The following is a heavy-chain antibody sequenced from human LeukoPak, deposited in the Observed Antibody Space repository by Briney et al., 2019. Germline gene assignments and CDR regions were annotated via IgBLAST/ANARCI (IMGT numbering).Heavy chain of an antibody. CDR1: GFTFSSCA. CDR2: ISGSGGST. CDR3: ARGHGLDV. V-gene: IGHV3-23*01. J-gene: IGHJ6*02. Sequence: PGGSLRLSCAASGFTFSSCAMSWVRQAPGKGLEWVSAISGSGGSTYYADSVKGRFTISRDNAKNSVLLHMNTLRAEDTAVYYCARGHGLDVWGQGTTVTVSS.